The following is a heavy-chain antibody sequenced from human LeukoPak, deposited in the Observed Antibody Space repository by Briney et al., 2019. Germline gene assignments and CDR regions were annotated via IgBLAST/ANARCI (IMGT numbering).Heavy chain of an antibody. D-gene: IGHD4-23*01. CDR3: ARDSYYGGTQDY. V-gene: IGHV3-48*03. J-gene: IGHJ4*02. CDR1: GFLFSSYE. CDR2: ISTSGGTI. Sequence: PGGSLRLSCAASGFLFSSYEMNWVRQAPGKGLEWVSYISTSGGTIYYADSVEGRFTISRVNAKNSLYLQMNSLRAEDTAVYYCARDSYYGGTQDYWGQGTLVTVSS.